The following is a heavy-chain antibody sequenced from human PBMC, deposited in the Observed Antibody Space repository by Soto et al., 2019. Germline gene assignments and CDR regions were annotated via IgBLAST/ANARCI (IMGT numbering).Heavy chain of an antibody. Sequence: QVQLVESGGGVVRPGTSLRLSCAATGFSFSAHGMHWVRQAPGKGLEWLAVINDGSEEGYADSVRGRFTISRDNARNILYLQMDNLRAEDSALYYCTRDDLFVDNGRDHWCQGTLVSVSS. J-gene: IGHJ4*02. V-gene: IGHV3-33*01. CDR1: GFSFSAHG. CDR2: INDGSEE. D-gene: IGHD1-1*01. CDR3: TRDDLFVDNGRDH.